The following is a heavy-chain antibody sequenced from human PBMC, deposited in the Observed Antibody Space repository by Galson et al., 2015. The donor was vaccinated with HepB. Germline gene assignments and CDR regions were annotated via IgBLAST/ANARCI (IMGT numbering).Heavy chain of an antibody. CDR1: GFTFSSYG. J-gene: IGHJ4*02. CDR2: ISYDGSNK. CDR3: AKLWGSGWDHYFDY. D-gene: IGHD6-19*01. Sequence: SLRLSCAASGFTFSSYGMHWVRQAPGKGLEWVAVISYDGSNKYYADSVKGRFTISRDNSKNTLYLQMNSLRAEDTAVYYCAKLWGSGWDHYFDYWGQGTLVTVSS. V-gene: IGHV3-30*18.